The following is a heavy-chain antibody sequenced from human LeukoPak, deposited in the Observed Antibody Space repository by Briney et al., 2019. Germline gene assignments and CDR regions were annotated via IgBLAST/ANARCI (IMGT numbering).Heavy chain of an antibody. CDR1: GYTFTSYG. Sequence: ASVKVSCKASGYTFTSYGISWVRQAPGQGLEWMGWISAYNGNTNYAQKLQGRVTMTTDTSTSTAYMELRSLRSDDTAVYFCARGVGYCSSTSCYDAFDIWGQGTMVTVSS. CDR2: ISAYNGNT. V-gene: IGHV1-18*01. D-gene: IGHD2-2*01. CDR3: ARGVGYCSSTSCYDAFDI. J-gene: IGHJ3*02.